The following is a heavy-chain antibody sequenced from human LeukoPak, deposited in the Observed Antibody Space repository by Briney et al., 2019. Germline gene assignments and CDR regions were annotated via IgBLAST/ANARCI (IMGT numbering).Heavy chain of an antibody. CDR2: ISSSGSTI. V-gene: IGHV3-48*03. D-gene: IGHD6-19*01. CDR3: ALNRGSGWYFHY. CDR1: GFTFSSYE. Sequence: AGGSLRLSCAASGFTFSSYEMNWVRQAPGKGLEWVSYISSSGSTIYYADSVKGRFTISRDNAKNSLYLQMNSLRADDTAVYYCALNRGSGWYFHYWGQGTLVTVSS. J-gene: IGHJ4*02.